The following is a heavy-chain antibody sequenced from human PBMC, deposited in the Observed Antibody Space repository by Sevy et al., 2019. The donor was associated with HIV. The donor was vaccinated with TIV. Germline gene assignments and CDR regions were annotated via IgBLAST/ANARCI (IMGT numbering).Heavy chain of an antibody. CDR2: INHSGST. CDR1: GGSFSGYY. D-gene: IGHD6-19*01. J-gene: IGHJ4*02. V-gene: IGHV4-34*01. CDR3: ARVGSVFSSGWYGGDY. Sequence: SETLSLTCAVYGGSFSGYYWSWIRQPPGKGLEWIGEINHSGSTNYNPPLKSRVTISVDTSKNQFSLKLSSVTAADTAVYYCARVGSVFSSGWYGGDYWGQGTLVTVSS.